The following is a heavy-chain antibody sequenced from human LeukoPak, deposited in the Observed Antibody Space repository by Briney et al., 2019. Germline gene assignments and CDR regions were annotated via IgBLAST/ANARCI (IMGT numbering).Heavy chain of an antibody. J-gene: IGHJ4*02. Sequence: GSLRLSCAASGFTFSDSYMSWIRQAPGQGLEWVSYISGSSRYTNYADSVKGRFTISRDNAKNSLYLQMNSLRAEDTAVYYCARTYYDSSGYSTYFDYWGQGTLVTVSS. CDR2: ISGSSRYT. V-gene: IGHV3-11*03. CDR3: ARTYYDSSGYSTYFDY. CDR1: GFTFSDSY. D-gene: IGHD3-22*01.